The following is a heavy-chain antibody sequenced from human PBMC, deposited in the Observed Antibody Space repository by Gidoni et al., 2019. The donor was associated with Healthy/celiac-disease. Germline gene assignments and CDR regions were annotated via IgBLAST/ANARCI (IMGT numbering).Heavy chain of an antibody. Sequence: EVQLVESGGGLVQPGGSMRRSCAASGFTFSSYWMHWVRQAPGKVLVWVSRINSDGSSTSYADSVKGRFTISRDNAKNTLYLQMNSLRAEDTAVYYCASEAVAGTDFQHWGQGTLVTVSS. D-gene: IGHD6-19*01. CDR3: ASEAVAGTDFQH. CDR1: GFTFSSYW. V-gene: IGHV3-74*01. J-gene: IGHJ1*01. CDR2: INSDGSST.